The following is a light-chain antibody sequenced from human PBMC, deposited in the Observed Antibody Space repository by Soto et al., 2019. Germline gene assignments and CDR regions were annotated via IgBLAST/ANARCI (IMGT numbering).Light chain of an antibody. Sequence: DIVLTQTPLSLTVTPGEPASIPCSSSQVLLHSSGYNYLDWYLQKRRQSPPLLIYLGTNRSSGVHDRFSSSRSGTDSTLKISRVEAEDVGVYYCMQHLQSWTFGQGTKVDIK. CDR3: MQHLQSWT. V-gene: IGKV2-28*01. CDR1: QVLLHSSGYNY. J-gene: IGKJ1*01. CDR2: LGT.